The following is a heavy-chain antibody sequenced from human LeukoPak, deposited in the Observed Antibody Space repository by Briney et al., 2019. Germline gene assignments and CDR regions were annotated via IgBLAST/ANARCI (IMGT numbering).Heavy chain of an antibody. J-gene: IGHJ4*02. Sequence: RSGRSLRLSCAASGFTFSSYGMHWVRQAPGKGLEWVAAISNDGSNKNFADSVKGRFTISRDSSKNTLYLQMNSLRAEDTAVYYCARNYYDRSGYSDTFDYWGQGTLVTVSS. V-gene: IGHV3-30*03. CDR1: GFTFSSYG. CDR2: ISNDGSNK. D-gene: IGHD3-22*01. CDR3: ARNYYDRSGYSDTFDY.